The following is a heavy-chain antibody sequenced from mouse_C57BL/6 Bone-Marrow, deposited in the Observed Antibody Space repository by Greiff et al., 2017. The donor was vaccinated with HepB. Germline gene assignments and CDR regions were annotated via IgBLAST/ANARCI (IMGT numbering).Heavy chain of an antibody. J-gene: IGHJ1*03. Sequence: VQLQQSGPELVKPGASVKMSCKASGYTFTDYNMHWVKQSHVQSLEWIGYINPNNGGTSYNQKFKGKATLTVNKSSSTAYMELRSLTSEDSAVYYCAFITTVVALDWYFDVWGTGTTVTVSS. CDR2: INPNNGGT. D-gene: IGHD1-1*01. CDR1: GYTFTDYN. V-gene: IGHV1-22*01. CDR3: AFITTVVALDWYFDV.